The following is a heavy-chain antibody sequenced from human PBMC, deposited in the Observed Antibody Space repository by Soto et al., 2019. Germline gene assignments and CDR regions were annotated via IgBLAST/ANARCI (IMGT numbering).Heavy chain of an antibody. Sequence: SETLSLTCTVSGGSISSYYWSWIRQPPGKGLEWIGYIYYSGSTNYNPSLKSRVTISVDTSKNQFSLKLSSVTAADTAVYYCARGGVVGDGRLLGYYGIDVWGQGTTVTVSS. D-gene: IGHD1-26*01. CDR2: IYYSGST. CDR3: ARGGVVGDGRLLGYYGIDV. J-gene: IGHJ6*02. CDR1: GGSISSYY. V-gene: IGHV4-59*01.